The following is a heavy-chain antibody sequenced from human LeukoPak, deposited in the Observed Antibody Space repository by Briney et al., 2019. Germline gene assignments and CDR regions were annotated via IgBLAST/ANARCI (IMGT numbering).Heavy chain of an antibody. V-gene: IGHV3-7*01. D-gene: IGHD3-9*01. CDR3: ARDKNYDILTGYPAPSDVVWGAFDS. CDR2: IKQDGSEK. CDR1: GFTFSSYW. J-gene: IGHJ3*02. Sequence: GGSLRLSCAASGFTFSSYWMSWVRQAPRKGLEWVVNIKQDGSEKYYVDSVKGRFTISRDNAKNSLYLQMNSLRAEDTAVYYCARDKNYDILTGYPAPSDVVWGAFDSWGQGTMVAVSS.